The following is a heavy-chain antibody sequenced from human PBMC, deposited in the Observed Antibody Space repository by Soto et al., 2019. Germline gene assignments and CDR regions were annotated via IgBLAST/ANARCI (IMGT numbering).Heavy chain of an antibody. V-gene: IGHV3-23*01. CDR3: TRWNGYGDL. Sequence: EMQLLESGGGLVQPGGSLRLSCVVSGFSFSSYGVTWVRQAPGKGLEWVCGVSGGSGVTHYTDSVKGRFTISGDDSKNTVYLQMHSLRGEDTAVYYCTRWNGYGDLWGQGTLVTVSS. D-gene: IGHD1-1*01. J-gene: IGHJ5*02. CDR2: VSGGSGVT. CDR1: GFSFSSYG.